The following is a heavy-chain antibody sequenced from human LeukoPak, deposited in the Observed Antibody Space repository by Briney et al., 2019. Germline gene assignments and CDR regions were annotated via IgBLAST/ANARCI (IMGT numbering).Heavy chain of an antibody. V-gene: IGHV4-59*01. D-gene: IGHD3-9*01. CDR2: IYYSGST. CDR1: GGSLSSYY. Sequence: PSETLSLTCTVSGGSLSSYYWSWLRQPPGKGLEWIGYIYYSGSTNYNPSLTSRVTISVDTSKNQFSLKLSSVTAADTAVYYCARAGYDILTGYPPWYFDYWGQGTLVTVSS. CDR3: ARAGYDILTGYPPWYFDY. J-gene: IGHJ4*02.